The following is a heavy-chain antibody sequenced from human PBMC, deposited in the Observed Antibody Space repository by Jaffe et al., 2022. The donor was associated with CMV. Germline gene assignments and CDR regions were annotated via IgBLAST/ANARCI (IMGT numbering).Heavy chain of an antibody. CDR2: ISSSSSYI. CDR3: ARENGYSYGYFDY. V-gene: IGHV3-21*01. D-gene: IGHD5-18*01. J-gene: IGHJ4*02. CDR1: GFTFSSYS. Sequence: EVQLVESGGGLVKPGGSLRLSCAASGFTFSSYSMNWVRQAPGKGLEWVSSISSSSSYIYYADSVKGRFTISRDNAKNSLYLQMNSLRAEDTAVYYCARENGYSYGYFDYWGQGTLVTVSS.